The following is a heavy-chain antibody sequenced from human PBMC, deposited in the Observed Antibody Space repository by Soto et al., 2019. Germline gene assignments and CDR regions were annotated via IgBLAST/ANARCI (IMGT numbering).Heavy chain of an antibody. Sequence: ASVKVSCKTSGYTFTSYGISWVRQAPGQGLEWMGWITTDKGKTTYAQKFQGRVTMTRNTSISTAYMELSSLRSEDTAVYYCAIETYYYDSSGYNTFDYWGQGTLVTVSS. J-gene: IGHJ4*02. CDR2: ITTDKGKT. CDR1: GYTFTSYG. V-gene: IGHV1-8*01. CDR3: AIETYYYDSSGYNTFDY. D-gene: IGHD3-22*01.